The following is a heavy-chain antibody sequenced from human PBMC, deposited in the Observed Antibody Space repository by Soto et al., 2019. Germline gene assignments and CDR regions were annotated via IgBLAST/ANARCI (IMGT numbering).Heavy chain of an antibody. Sequence: KTSETLSLTCTVSGGSISSSSYYWGWIRQPPGKGLEWIGSIYYSGSTYYNPSLKSRVTISVDTSKNQFSLKLSSVTAADTAVYYCARHRIVVRPRVLAAAGWFDPWGQGTLVTVSS. CDR3: ARHRIVVRPRVLAAAGWFDP. CDR1: GGSISSSSYY. V-gene: IGHV4-39*01. D-gene: IGHD6-13*01. J-gene: IGHJ5*02. CDR2: IYYSGST.